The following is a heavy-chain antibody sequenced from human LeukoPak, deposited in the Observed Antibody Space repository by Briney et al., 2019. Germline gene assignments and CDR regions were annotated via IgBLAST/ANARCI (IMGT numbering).Heavy chain of an antibody. V-gene: IGHV3-7*04. CDR1: GITFGSYW. CDR2: IKHDGSER. CDR3: VRKSSRDI. D-gene: IGHD6-13*01. Sequence: GGSLRLSCAASGITFGSYWMSWVRQAPGKGLEWVANIKHDGSERYYVDSVKGRFTISRVNAKNSLNLQMNSLRPKDTAVYYCVRKSSRDIWGQGTMVTVSS. J-gene: IGHJ3*02.